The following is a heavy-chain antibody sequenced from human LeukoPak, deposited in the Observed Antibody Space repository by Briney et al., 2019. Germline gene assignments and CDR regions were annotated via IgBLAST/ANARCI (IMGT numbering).Heavy chain of an antibody. V-gene: IGHV4-39*01. Sequence: SETLSLTCTVSGGSISSSSYYWGWIRQPPGKGLEWIGSIYYSGSTYYNPSLKSRVTISVDTSKNQFSLKLSSVTAADTAVYYCARVVKGHSSSWYYFDYWGQGTLVTVSS. D-gene: IGHD6-13*01. J-gene: IGHJ4*02. CDR3: ARVVKGHSSSWYYFDY. CDR2: IYYSGST. CDR1: GGSISSSSYY.